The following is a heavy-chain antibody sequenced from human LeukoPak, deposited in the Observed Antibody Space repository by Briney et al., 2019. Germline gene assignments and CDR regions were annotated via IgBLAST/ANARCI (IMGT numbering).Heavy chain of an antibody. CDR1: GHTFTSYG. D-gene: IGHD3-3*01. Sequence: ASVKVSCKASGHTFTSYGISWVRQAPGQGLEWMGWISAYNGNTNYAQKLQGRVTMTTDTSTSTAYMELRSLRSDDTAVYYCARDLWYYDFWSGYNFDYWGQGTLVTVSS. V-gene: IGHV1-18*01. J-gene: IGHJ4*02. CDR2: ISAYNGNT. CDR3: ARDLWYYDFWSGYNFDY.